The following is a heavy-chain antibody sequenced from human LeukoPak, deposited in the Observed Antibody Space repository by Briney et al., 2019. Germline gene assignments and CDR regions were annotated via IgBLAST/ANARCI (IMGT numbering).Heavy chain of an antibody. CDR3: GSGNYLYYFHY. CDR2: ISYDGGNK. V-gene: IGHV3-30*03. Sequence: GGSLTLSCVVSGFTFSSHGMHWVRQAPGKGLEWVAVISYDGGNKYYADSVKGRFTISRDNSKNTLFLQVNSLRAEDTAVYYCGSGNYLYYFHYWGQGTLVTVSS. CDR1: GFTFSSHG. J-gene: IGHJ4*02. D-gene: IGHD3-10*01.